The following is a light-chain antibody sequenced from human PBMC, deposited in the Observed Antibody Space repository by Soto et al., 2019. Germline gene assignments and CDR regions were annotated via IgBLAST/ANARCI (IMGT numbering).Light chain of an antibody. CDR3: QQGYSSSWT. Sequence: DIQMTQSPSSLSASVGDRVTITCRASQSISSYLNWYQQRPGKAPKVLIYGASTLQSGVPSRFSGSGSGTEFTLTISSLQPEDFATYYCQQGYSSSWTFGQGTKVDI. V-gene: IGKV1-39*01. J-gene: IGKJ1*01. CDR1: QSISSY. CDR2: GAS.